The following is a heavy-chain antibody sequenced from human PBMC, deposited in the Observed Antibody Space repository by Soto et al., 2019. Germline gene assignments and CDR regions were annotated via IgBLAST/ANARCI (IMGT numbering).Heavy chain of an antibody. V-gene: IGHV4-34*01. CDR3: ARAARRPVFSTWDYYYYMDV. CDR2: INHSGST. J-gene: IGHJ6*03. CDR1: GGSFSGYY. D-gene: IGHD2-2*01. Sequence: PSETLSLTCAVYGGSFSGYYWSWIRQPPGKGLEWIGEINHSGSTNYNPSLKSRVTISVDTSKNQFSLKLSSVTAADTAVYYCARAARRPVFSTWDYYYYMDVWGKGTTVTV.